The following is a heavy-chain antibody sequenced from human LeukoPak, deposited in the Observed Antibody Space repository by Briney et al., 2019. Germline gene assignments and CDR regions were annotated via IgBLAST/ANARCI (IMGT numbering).Heavy chain of an antibody. Sequence: PSETLSLTCTVSGGSISSYYWSWIRQPPGKVLEWIGYIHYSGSTNYNPSLKSRVTISVDTSKNQFSLKLSSVTAADTAVYYCATDHRLGTGWYFDLWGRGTLVTVSS. J-gene: IGHJ2*01. CDR3: ATDHRLGTGWYFDL. D-gene: IGHD7-27*01. V-gene: IGHV4-59*01. CDR2: IHYSGST. CDR1: GGSISSYY.